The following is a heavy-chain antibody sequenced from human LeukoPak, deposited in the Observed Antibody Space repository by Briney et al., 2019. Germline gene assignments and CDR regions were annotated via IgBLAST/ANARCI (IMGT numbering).Heavy chain of an antibody. CDR1: GFIFTNYF. V-gene: IGHV3-7*01. J-gene: IGHJ4*02. CDR2: IKHDGSEK. D-gene: IGHD3-3*01. Sequence: GGSLRLSCAASGFIFTNYFMSWVRQAPGKGLEWAASIKHDGSEKYYVDSVRGRFTISRDNTMNSLYLQMSSLRAEDTAVYYCATDRGWRTSGYYLYYFEYWGQGTLVTYSS. CDR3: ATDRGWRTSGYYLYYFEY.